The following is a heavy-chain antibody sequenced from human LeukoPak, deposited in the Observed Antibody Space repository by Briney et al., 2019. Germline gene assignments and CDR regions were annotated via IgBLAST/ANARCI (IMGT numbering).Heavy chain of an antibody. CDR2: THSDGST. Sequence: GGSLRLSCAASGFTVRSNYMGWVRQAPGKGLEWVSLTHSDGSTYYADSVQGRFIISRDNPENSLYLQMNTLRADDTAVYYCATGKNGIGAAFRIWGQGTMVTVSS. V-gene: IGHV3-53*01. CDR1: GFTVRSNY. CDR3: ATGKNGIGAAFRI. D-gene: IGHD3-16*01. J-gene: IGHJ3*02.